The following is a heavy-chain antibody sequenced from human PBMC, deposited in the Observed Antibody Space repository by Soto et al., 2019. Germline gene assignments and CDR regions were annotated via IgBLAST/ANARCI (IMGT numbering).Heavy chain of an antibody. Sequence: QMQLVQSGPEVKKPGTSGKVSCKASTFTFTNSAVQWVRRPRGQGLEGLGWIVVGSGNTKYAQNFQERVTITRDMSSGTAYLELSSLRSEDTAVYYCATHREGATYYFDYWGQGTLLTVSS. CDR3: ATHREGATYYFDY. V-gene: IGHV1-58*01. J-gene: IGHJ4*02. D-gene: IGHD1-26*01. CDR1: TFTFTNSA. CDR2: IVVGSGNT.